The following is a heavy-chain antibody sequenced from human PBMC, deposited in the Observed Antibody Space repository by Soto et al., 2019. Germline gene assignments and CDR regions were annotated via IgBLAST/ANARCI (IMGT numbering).Heavy chain of an antibody. CDR1: GGSISSGGYY. J-gene: IGHJ6*03. CDR2: IYYSGST. Sequence: SETLSLTCTVSGGSISSGGYYWSWIRQHPGKGLEWIGYIYYSGSTYYNPSLKSRVTISVDTSKNQFSLKLSSVTAADTAVYYCARAPATVTTPVTYYYYYYYMDVWGKGTTVTVSS. D-gene: IGHD4-17*01. V-gene: IGHV4-31*03. CDR3: ARAPATVTTPVTYYYYYYYMDV.